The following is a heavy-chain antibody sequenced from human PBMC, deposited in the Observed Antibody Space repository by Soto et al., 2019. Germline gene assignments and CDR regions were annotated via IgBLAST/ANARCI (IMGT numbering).Heavy chain of an antibody. V-gene: IGHV3-48*02. CDR1: GFTFSSYS. J-gene: IGHJ4*02. CDR2: ISSSSSTI. CDR3: AKDTDYSDSSGAFDY. D-gene: IGHD3-22*01. Sequence: GSLRLSCAASGFTFSSYSMNWVRQAPGEGLEWVSYISSSSSTIYYADSVKGRFTISRDNAKNSLYLQMNSLRDEDTAVYYCAKDTDYSDSSGAFDYWGQGTLVTVSS.